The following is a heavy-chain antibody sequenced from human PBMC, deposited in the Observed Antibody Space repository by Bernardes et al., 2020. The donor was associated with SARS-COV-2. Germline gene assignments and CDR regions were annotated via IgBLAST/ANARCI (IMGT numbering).Heavy chain of an antibody. D-gene: IGHD1-26*01. CDR1: GFTFSSYE. CDR3: ARPYSGRYYMSDAFDI. Sequence: GGSLRLSCAASGFTFSSYEMNWVRQAPGKGLEWVSYIISSGSTIYYADSVKGRFTISRDNAKNSLYLQMNSLRAEDTAVYYCARPYSGRYYMSDAFDIWGQGKMVTVFS. V-gene: IGHV3-48*03. CDR2: IISSGSTI. J-gene: IGHJ3*02.